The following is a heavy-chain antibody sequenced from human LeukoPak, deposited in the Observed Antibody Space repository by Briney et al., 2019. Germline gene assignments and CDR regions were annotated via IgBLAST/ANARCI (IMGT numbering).Heavy chain of an antibody. J-gene: IGHJ4*02. CDR1: GFTVSSNY. D-gene: IGHD2-15*01. CDR2: IYSGGST. Sequence: GGSLRLSCAAYGFTVSSNYMSWVRQAPGKGLEWVSVIYSGGSTYYADSVKGRFTISRDNSKNTLYLQMNSLRAEDTAVYYCARDREVVVVACYYDYWGQGTLVTVSS. V-gene: IGHV3-66*01. CDR3: ARDREVVVVACYYDY.